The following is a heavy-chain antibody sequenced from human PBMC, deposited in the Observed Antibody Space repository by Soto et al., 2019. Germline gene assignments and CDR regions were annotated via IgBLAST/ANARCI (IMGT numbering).Heavy chain of an antibody. CDR3: ATDYGDLLYYYYYGMDV. D-gene: IGHD4-17*01. Sequence: QVQLVQSGAEVKKPGASVKVSCKASGYTFTSYGISWVRQAPGQGLEWMGWISAYNGNTNYAQKLQGRVTMTTDTSTSTDYMELRSLRSDDTAVYYCATDYGDLLYYYYYGMDVWGQGTTVTVSS. CDR2: ISAYNGNT. V-gene: IGHV1-18*01. CDR1: GYTFTSYG. J-gene: IGHJ6*02.